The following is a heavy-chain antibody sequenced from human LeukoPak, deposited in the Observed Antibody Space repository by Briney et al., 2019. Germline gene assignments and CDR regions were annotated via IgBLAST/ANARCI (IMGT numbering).Heavy chain of an antibody. Sequence: ASVKVSCKASGYTFTGYYMHWVRQAPGQGLEWMGWINPNSGYTNYAQKFQGGVTMTRDTSISTAYMELSSLRSDDTAVYYCARGEAAAANTLDYWDPGTLVTVSS. CDR3: ARGEAAAANTLDY. CDR2: INPNSGYT. D-gene: IGHD6-13*01. CDR1: GYTFTGYY. J-gene: IGHJ4*02. V-gene: IGHV1-2*02.